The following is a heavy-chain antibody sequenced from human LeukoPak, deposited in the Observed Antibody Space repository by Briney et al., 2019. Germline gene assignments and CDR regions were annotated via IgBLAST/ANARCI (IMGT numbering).Heavy chain of an antibody. V-gene: IGHV4-4*07. D-gene: IGHD2-15*01. CDR1: GGSISSYY. CDR3: ARVSWSPQYFDY. J-gene: IGHJ4*02. CDR2: IYTSGST. Sequence: SETLSLTCTVSGGSISSYYWSWIRQPAGKGLEWIGRIYTSGSTNYNPSLKSRVTISVDTSKNQFSLKLSSVTAADTAVYYCARVSWSPQYFDYWGQGTLVTVSS.